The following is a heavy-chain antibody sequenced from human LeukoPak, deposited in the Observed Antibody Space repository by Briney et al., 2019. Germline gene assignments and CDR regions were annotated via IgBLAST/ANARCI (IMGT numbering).Heavy chain of an antibody. V-gene: IGHV1-2*02. Sequence: ASVKVSCKASGYSFTGYYMHWVRQAPGQGLEWMGWINPNSGGTNYAQKFQGGVTMTRDTSISTAYMELSRLRSDDTAVYYCARARPNGLLRAQDGDFDYWGQGTLVTVSS. CDR3: ARARPNGLLRAQDGDFDY. CDR2: INPNSGGT. CDR1: GYSFTGYY. D-gene: IGHD3-22*01. J-gene: IGHJ4*02.